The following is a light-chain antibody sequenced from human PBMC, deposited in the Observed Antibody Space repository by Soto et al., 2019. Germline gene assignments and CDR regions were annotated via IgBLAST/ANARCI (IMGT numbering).Light chain of an antibody. CDR2: GAS. CDR3: QQYGSSGT. CDR1: QSVSNN. V-gene: IGKV3-20*01. J-gene: IGKJ1*01. Sequence: ETVMTQSPXTXSXXXGXXXTLSFRASQSVSNNVAWYQQKPGQAPRLLIYGASNRATGIPDRFSGSGSGTDFTLTISRLEPEDFAVYYCQQYGSSGTFGQGTKVDI.